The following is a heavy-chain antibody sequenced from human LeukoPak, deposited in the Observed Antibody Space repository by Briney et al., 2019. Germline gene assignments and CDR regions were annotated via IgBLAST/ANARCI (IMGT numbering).Heavy chain of an antibody. D-gene: IGHD3-10*01. CDR1: GFTFSSHW. Sequence: GGSLRLSCAASGFTFSSHWMHWVRQASGKGLVWVSRIISDGTSTSYADSVKGRFTISRDNAKNTLFLQMNSLRDEDTAVYYCARGHVPGSDRHWDYWGQGILVTVSS. V-gene: IGHV3-74*01. CDR3: ARGHVPGSDRHWDY. J-gene: IGHJ4*02. CDR2: IISDGTST.